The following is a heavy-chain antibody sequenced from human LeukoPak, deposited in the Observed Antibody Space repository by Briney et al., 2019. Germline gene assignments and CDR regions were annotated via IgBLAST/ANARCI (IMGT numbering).Heavy chain of an antibody. CDR1: GYTFTGYY. CDR3: ARGVVAATHYYYMDV. V-gene: IGHV1-2*02. Sequence: GASVKVSCKASGYTFTGYYMHWVRQAPGQGLEWMGWINPNSGGTNYAQKFQGRVTMTRVTSISTAYMELSRLRSDDTAVYYCARGVVAATHYYYMDVWGKGTTVTVSS. CDR2: INPNSGGT. D-gene: IGHD2-15*01. J-gene: IGHJ6*03.